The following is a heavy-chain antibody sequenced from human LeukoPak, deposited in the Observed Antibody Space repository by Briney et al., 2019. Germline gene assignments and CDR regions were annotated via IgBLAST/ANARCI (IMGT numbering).Heavy chain of an antibody. J-gene: IGHJ4*02. D-gene: IGHD3-22*01. CDR1: GYTFTGYY. V-gene: IGHV1-2*02. CDR3: ARIGNYYDSSGYYDSRDY. CDR2: INPNSGGT. Sequence: ASVKVSCKASGYTFTGYYMHWVRQAPGQGLEWMGWINPNSGGTNYAQKFQGRVTMTRDTSISTAYVELSRLRSDDTAVYYCARIGNYYDSSGYYDSRDYWGQGTLVTVSS.